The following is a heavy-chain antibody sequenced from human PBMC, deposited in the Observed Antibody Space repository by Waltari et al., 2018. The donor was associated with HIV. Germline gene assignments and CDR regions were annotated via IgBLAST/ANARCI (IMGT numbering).Heavy chain of an antibody. CDR1: GYTFTNYA. J-gene: IGHJ6*02. D-gene: IGHD2-2*01. V-gene: IGHV1-3*01. CDR3: ARLSSGPQLLPRDNYYYYGMDV. Sequence: QVQLVQSGAEVKKPGASVKVSCKASGYTFTNYAMHWVRQAPGQSLEWMGWINAGNGNTKYSQKFQGRVTITRDTSASTAYMELSSLRSEDTAVYYGARLSSGPQLLPRDNYYYYGMDVWGQGTTVTVSS. CDR2: INAGNGNT.